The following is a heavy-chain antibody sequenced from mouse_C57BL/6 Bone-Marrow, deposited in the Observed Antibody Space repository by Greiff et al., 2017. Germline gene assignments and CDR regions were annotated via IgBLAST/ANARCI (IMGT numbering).Heavy chain of an antibody. V-gene: IGHV5-9*01. J-gene: IGHJ3*01. Sequence: EVKLMESGGGLVKPGGSLKLSCAASGFTFSSYTMSWVRQTPEKRLEWVATISGGGGNTYYPDSVKGRFTISRDTAKNTLYLQMRSLRSEDTALYYCARRYYGRSWFAYWGQGTLVTVSA. CDR2: ISGGGGNT. CDR1: GFTFSSYT. D-gene: IGHD1-1*01. CDR3: ARRYYGRSWFAY.